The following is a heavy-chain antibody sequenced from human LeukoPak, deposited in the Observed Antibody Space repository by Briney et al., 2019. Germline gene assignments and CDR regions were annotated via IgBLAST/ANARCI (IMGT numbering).Heavy chain of an antibody. V-gene: IGHV1-8*03. Sequence: GASVKVSCKASGYTFTNYHINWVRQASGQGLEWMMWINPDTGDKGYARKFQDRVTITTDTSISTAYMELSSLSSEDTAVYFCARTTSMTASGYDYWGQGTLVTVSS. CDR3: ARTTSMTASGYDY. D-gene: IGHD2-21*02. J-gene: IGHJ4*02. CDR2: INPDTGDK. CDR1: GYTFTNYH.